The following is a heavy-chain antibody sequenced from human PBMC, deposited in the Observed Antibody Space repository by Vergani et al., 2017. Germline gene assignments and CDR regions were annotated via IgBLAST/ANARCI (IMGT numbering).Heavy chain of an antibody. CDR1: GFTFDDYA. D-gene: IGHD3-10*01. V-gene: IGHV3-9*01. Sequence: EVQLVESGGGLVQPGRSLRLSCAASGFTFDDYAMHWVRQAPGKGLEWVSGINWNSDSIAYADSVKGRFTISRDNAKNSLYLQMNSLRAEDAALYYCARDRGRDYYGSGSYLIWGQGTLVTVSS. CDR2: INWNSDSI. CDR3: ARDRGRDYYGSGSYLI. J-gene: IGHJ4*02.